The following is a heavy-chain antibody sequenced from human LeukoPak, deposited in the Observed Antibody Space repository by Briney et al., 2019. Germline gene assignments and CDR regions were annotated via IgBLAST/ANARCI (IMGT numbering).Heavy chain of an antibody. CDR1: GGIFSSYA. CDR2: IIPVFSKP. V-gene: IGHV1-69*01. CDR3: ASLKRITIFGVVPPTFMDV. D-gene: IGHD3-3*01. J-gene: IGHJ6*03. Sequence: ASVKVSCKVSGGIFSSYALSWVRQAPGQGLEWMGGIIPVFSKPNYAQKFQGRVTITADESTSTAYMELSSLRSEDTAVYYCASLKRITIFGVVPPTFMDVWGKGTTVTVSS.